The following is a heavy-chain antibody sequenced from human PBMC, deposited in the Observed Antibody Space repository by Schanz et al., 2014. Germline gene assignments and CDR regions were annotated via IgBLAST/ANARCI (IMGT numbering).Heavy chain of an antibody. Sequence: EVQLVESGGGLVQPGGSLRLSCAASGFTFSNYWMHWVRQAPGKGLVWVSRINSVGSNTDYADSMKGRFTVSRDNAENALYLQMNSLRAEDTAVYYCAKSQGSSFDSWGQGTLVTVSS. CDR3: AKSQGSSFDS. CDR1: GFTFSNYW. J-gene: IGHJ4*02. CDR2: INSVGSNT. D-gene: IGHD6-13*01. V-gene: IGHV3-74*01.